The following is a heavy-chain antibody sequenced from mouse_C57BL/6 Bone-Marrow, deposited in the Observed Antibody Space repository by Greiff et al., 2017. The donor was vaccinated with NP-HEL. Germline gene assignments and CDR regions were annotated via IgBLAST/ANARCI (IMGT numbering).Heavy chain of an antibody. CDR3: ARRCGYYCYWYFDG. D-gene: IGHD2-3*01. Sequence: EVQLQESGPGLVKPSQSLSLTCSVTGYSITSGYYWNWIRQFPGNKLEWMGYISYDGSNNYNPSLKNRISITRDTSKNQFFLKLNSVTTEDTATYYCARRCGYYCYWYFDGWGTGTTVTVSS. J-gene: IGHJ1*03. CDR1: GYSITSGYY. CDR2: ISYDGSN. V-gene: IGHV3-6*01.